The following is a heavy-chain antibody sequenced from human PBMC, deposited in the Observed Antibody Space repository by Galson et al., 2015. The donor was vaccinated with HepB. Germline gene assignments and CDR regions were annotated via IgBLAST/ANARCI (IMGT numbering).Heavy chain of an antibody. Sequence: SLRLSCAASGFTFSSYWMSWVRQAPGKGLEWVANIKQDGSEKCYVDSVKGRFTISRDNAKNSLYLQMNSLRAEDTAVYYCAREQKRVGANDNSRDWGQGTLVTVSS. J-gene: IGHJ4*02. CDR1: GFTFSSYW. CDR3: AREQKRVGANDNSRD. D-gene: IGHD1-26*01. CDR2: IKQDGSEK. V-gene: IGHV3-7*01.